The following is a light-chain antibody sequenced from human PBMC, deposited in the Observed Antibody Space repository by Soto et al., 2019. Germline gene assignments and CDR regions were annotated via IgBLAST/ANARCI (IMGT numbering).Light chain of an antibody. J-gene: IGKJ2*01. Sequence: EILLTQSPGTLSLSPGERATLSCRASQSGTSNYLAWYQQKPGQAPRLLIYGASSRATGIPDRFSGSGSGTEFTLTISRLEPEDFAVYYCQQYGASPPTFGQGTKLEI. CDR3: QQYGASPPT. V-gene: IGKV3-20*01. CDR1: QSGTSNY. CDR2: GAS.